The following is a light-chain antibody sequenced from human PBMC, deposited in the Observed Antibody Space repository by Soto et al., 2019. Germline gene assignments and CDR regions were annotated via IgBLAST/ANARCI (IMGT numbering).Light chain of an antibody. CDR3: QQYDNLISP. CDR2: DAS. Sequence: DIQVTQSPSFLSASVGDRVTTTCHASRDVNVYLNWLQQKQGKAANILIYDASHLETGVPSSFSGSGSGTDFTFTISGLQPEDIVTYYCQQYDNLISPFGQGTKLEIK. CDR1: RDVNVY. J-gene: IGKJ2*01. V-gene: IGKV1-33*01.